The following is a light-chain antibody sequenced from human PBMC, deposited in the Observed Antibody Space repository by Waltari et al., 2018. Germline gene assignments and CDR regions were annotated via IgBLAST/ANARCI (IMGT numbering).Light chain of an antibody. CDR3: QQYNSYWYT. J-gene: IGKJ2*01. CDR1: QSISSW. CDR2: RAS. Sequence: DIQMTKSPSTLSASVGDRVTITCRASQSISSWLAWYQQKPGKAPKLLIYRASSLESGVPSRFSGSGSGTEFTLTISSLQPDDFATYYCQQYNSYWYTFGQGTKLEI. V-gene: IGKV1-5*03.